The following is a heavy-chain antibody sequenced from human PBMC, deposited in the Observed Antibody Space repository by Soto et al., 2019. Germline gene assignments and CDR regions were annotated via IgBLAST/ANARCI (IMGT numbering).Heavy chain of an antibody. CDR1: GFTFSSYS. Sequence: GGSLRLSCAASGFTFSSYSMNWVRQAPGKGLEWVSYISSSSSTIYYADSVKGRFTISRDNAKNSLYLQMNSLRAEDTAVYYCAGEGPGLNYDFWSDSNWFDPWGQGTLVTVSS. D-gene: IGHD3-3*01. J-gene: IGHJ5*02. CDR3: AGEGPGLNYDFWSDSNWFDP. V-gene: IGHV3-48*01. CDR2: ISSSSSTI.